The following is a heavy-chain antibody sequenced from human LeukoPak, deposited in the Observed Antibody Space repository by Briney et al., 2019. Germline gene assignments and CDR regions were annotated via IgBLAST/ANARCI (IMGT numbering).Heavy chain of an antibody. D-gene: IGHD3-22*01. CDR3: ARARDYDSSGYYGSRYYFDY. CDR2: IYYSGST. J-gene: IGHJ4*02. V-gene: IGHV4-31*03. CDR1: GGSISSGGYY. Sequence: SQTLSLTRTVSGGSISSGGYYWSWIRQHPGKGLEWIGYIYYSGSTYYNPSLKSRVTISVDTSKNQFSLKLSSVTAADTAVYYCARARDYDSSGYYGSRYYFDYWGQGTLVTVSS.